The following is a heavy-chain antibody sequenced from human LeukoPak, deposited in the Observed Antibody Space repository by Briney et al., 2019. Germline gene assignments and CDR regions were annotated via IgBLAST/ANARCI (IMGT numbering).Heavy chain of an antibody. CDR3: ARASWGSFRWFDP. CDR1: EYTFTSYH. Sequence: ASVKVSCKASEYTFTSYHMHWVRQAPGQGLEWMGMINPSDGRTNYAQKYQGRVTMTKDTSTSTVYMELSSLRSEDTAVYYCARASWGSFRWFDPWGQGTLVTVSP. V-gene: IGHV1-46*01. CDR2: INPSDGRT. J-gene: IGHJ5*02. D-gene: IGHD3-16*01.